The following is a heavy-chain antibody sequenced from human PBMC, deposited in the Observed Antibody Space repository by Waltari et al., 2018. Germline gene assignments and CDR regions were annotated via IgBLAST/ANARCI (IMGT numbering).Heavy chain of an antibody. D-gene: IGHD2-21*01. CDR3: ATGGNLAYCGGDCQDAFDI. J-gene: IGHJ3*02. CDR2: VDPEDGET. Sequence: EVQLVQSGAEVKKPGATVKISCKASGYTFTDYYMHWVQKAPGKGLEWMGRVDPEDGETIYAEKFQGRVTITADTSTDTAYMELSSLRSEDTAVYYCATGGNLAYCGGDCQDAFDIWGQGTMVTVSS. CDR1: GYTFTDYY. V-gene: IGHV1-69-2*01.